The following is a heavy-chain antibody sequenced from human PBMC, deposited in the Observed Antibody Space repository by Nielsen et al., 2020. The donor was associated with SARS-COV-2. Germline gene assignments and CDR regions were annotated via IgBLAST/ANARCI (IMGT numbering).Heavy chain of an antibody. CDR3: ARKTVSSDY. V-gene: IGHV4-4*07. D-gene: IGHD4-17*01. J-gene: IGHJ4*02. Sequence: SETLSLTCTVSGGSISSYYWTWVRQPAGKGLEWIGRIYASGSTDYNPYLRSRVTMSIDMSKNQFSLRLKSVTAADTAVYYCARKTVSSDYWGPGILVTVSS. CDR2: IYASGST. CDR1: GGSISSYY.